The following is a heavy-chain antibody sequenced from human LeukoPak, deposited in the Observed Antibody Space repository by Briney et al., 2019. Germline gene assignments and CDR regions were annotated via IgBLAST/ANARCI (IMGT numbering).Heavy chain of an antibody. D-gene: IGHD4-17*01. CDR1: GFTVSTNY. CDR3: ASPTRYYYYGMDV. V-gene: IGHV3-53*04. Sequence: GGSLRLSCAGPGFTVSTNYISWVRQAPGKGLEWVSVIYTGGSTYYADSVKGRFTISRHNSKNTLYLQMNSLRPEDTAVYYCASPTRYYYYGMDVWGQGTTVTVSS. CDR2: IYTGGST. J-gene: IGHJ6*02.